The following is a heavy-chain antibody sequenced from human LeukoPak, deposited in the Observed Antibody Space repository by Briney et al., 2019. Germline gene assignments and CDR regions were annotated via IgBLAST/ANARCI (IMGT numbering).Heavy chain of an antibody. J-gene: IGHJ4*02. CDR2: ISGSGGST. D-gene: IGHD6-19*01. V-gene: IGHV3-23*01. CDR3: AKAKSLYSSGWWDY. CDR1: GFTFSSYA. Sequence: PGGSLRLSCAASGFTFSSYAMSWVRQAPGKGLEWVSAISGSGGSTYYADSVKGRFTISRDNSKNTLYLQMNSLRAEDTAVYHCAKAKSLYSSGWWDYWGQGTLVTVSS.